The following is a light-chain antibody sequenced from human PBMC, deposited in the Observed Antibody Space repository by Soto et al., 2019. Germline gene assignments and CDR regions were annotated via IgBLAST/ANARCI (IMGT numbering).Light chain of an antibody. CDR2: GAS. CDR1: QTVSSSY. Sequence: IALTQSPGTLSLSPGERATLSCRASQTVSSSYLTWYQQKPGQAPRLLIYGASTRATGIPDRFSGSGSGTDFTLTISRLEREDFAVYHWQHLKKLGQGTKVEIK. CDR3: QHLKK. J-gene: IGKJ1*01. V-gene: IGKV3-20*01.